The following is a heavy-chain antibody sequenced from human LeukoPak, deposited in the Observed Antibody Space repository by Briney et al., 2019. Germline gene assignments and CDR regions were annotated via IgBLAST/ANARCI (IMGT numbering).Heavy chain of an antibody. CDR1: GFTFSSYS. V-gene: IGHV3-21*01. Sequence: GGSLRLSCAASGFTFSSYSMNWVRQAPGKGLEWVSSISSSSSYIYYADSVKGRFTISRDNAKNSLYLQMNSLRAEDTAVYYCAKADYDFWSGYYRPALWGQGTLVTVSS. D-gene: IGHD3-3*01. CDR2: ISSSSSYI. J-gene: IGHJ4*02. CDR3: AKADYDFWSGYYRPAL.